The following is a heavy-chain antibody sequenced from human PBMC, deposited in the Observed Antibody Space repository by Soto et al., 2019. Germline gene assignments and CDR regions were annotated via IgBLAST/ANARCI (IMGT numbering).Heavy chain of an antibody. D-gene: IGHD7-27*01. J-gene: IGHJ2*01. CDR3: ARSLGAELGYWYFDL. CDR2: INHSGST. V-gene: IGHV4-34*01. CDR1: GGSFSGYY. Sequence: SETLSLTCAVYGGSFSGYYWSWIRQPPGKGLEWIGEINHSGSTNYNPSFKSRFTISVDTSKNQFSLKLSSVTAAYTAVYYCARSLGAELGYWYFDLWGRGALVTDSS.